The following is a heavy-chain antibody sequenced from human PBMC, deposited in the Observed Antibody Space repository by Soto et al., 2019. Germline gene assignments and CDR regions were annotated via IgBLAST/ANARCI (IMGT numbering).Heavy chain of an antibody. J-gene: IGHJ6*02. Sequence: GGSLRLSCAASGFTFSSYGMHWVRQAPGKGLEWVGRIKSKTDGGTTDYAAPVKGRFTISRDDSKNTLHLQMNSLKTEDTAVYYRTTLIPYDFWSGYPRPQFYGMDVWGQGTTVTVSS. CDR1: GFTFSSYG. CDR3: TTLIPYDFWSGYPRPQFYGMDV. CDR2: IKSKTDGGTT. D-gene: IGHD3-3*01. V-gene: IGHV3-15*07.